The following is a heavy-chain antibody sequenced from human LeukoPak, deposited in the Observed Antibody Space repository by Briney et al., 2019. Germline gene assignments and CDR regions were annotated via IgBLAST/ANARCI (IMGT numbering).Heavy chain of an antibody. CDR1: GFTFSSYA. Sequence: GGSLRLSCAASGFTFSSYAMNWVRQAPGKGLEWVSAISGSGGSTYYADSVKGRFTISRDNSKNTLYLQMNSLRAEDTAVYYCASDPRNWNDDIVDYWGQGTLVTVSS. D-gene: IGHD1-1*01. CDR3: ASDPRNWNDDIVDY. CDR2: ISGSGGST. J-gene: IGHJ4*02. V-gene: IGHV3-23*01.